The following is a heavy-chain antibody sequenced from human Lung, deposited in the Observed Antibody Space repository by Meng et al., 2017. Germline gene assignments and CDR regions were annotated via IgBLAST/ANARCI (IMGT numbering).Heavy chain of an antibody. CDR1: GFTFSTHW. Sequence: EVQLVESGGGLVQPGGSLRLSCAASGFTFSTHWMHWVRQAPGKGLEWVSRITGDGSSTIYADSVQGRLTMSRDNAKNTLSLQMNSLRAEDTAVYYCARGGVTTDDWGQGTLVTVSS. CDR3: ARGGVTTDD. V-gene: IGHV3-74*01. J-gene: IGHJ4*02. CDR2: ITGDGSST. D-gene: IGHD4-17*01.